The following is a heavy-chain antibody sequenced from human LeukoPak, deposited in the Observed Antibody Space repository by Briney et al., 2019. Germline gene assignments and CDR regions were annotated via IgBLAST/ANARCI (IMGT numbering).Heavy chain of an antibody. CDR3: ARGTVQQQLPIDY. D-gene: IGHD6-13*01. CDR2: IYYSAST. Sequence: SETLSLTCTVSGGSISSYYWSWIRQPPGKGLEWIGYIYYSASTNYNPSLKSRVTISVDTSKNQFSLKLSSVTAADTAVYYCARGTVQQQLPIDYWGQGTLVTVSS. CDR1: GGSISSYY. V-gene: IGHV4-59*01. J-gene: IGHJ4*02.